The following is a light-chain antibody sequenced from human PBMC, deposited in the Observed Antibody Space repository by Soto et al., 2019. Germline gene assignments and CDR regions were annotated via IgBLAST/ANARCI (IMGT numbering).Light chain of an antibody. CDR3: QEYVGSPRT. J-gene: IGKJ1*01. V-gene: IGKV3-20*01. CDR2: GAT. CDR1: QSPRYNY. Sequence: EIVLPQSPGTLSLSPGERATLSCRASQSPRYNYVAWYQQKPGQAPRLRLYGATNRATGIPDRFGGSGSGADFTRTISSLEPGDFAVYDCQEYVGSPRTLGQGTKVEVK.